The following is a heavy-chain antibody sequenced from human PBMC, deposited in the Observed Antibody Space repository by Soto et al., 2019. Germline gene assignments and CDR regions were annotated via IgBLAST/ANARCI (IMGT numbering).Heavy chain of an antibody. Sequence: QVQLVQSGAEVKKPGSSVKVSCKASGGTFSSYASSWVRQAPGQGLEWMGGIIPIFGTANYAHKIQGRVTITADESTSTAYMELSSLRSEDTAVYYCAREGVVAATNYFDSWGQGTLVTVSS. D-gene: IGHD2-15*01. CDR2: IIPIFGTA. CDR3: AREGVVAATNYFDS. CDR1: GGTFSSYA. J-gene: IGHJ4*02. V-gene: IGHV1-69*12.